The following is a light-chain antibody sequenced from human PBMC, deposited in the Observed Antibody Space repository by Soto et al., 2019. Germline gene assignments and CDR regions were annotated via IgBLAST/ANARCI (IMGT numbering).Light chain of an antibody. V-gene: IGKV3-20*01. CDR1: QSVRSSY. J-gene: IGKJ2*01. Sequence: EIVLTQSPGTLSLSSGERATLSCRASQSVRSSYLAWFQQKPGQAPRLLIYGASSRATGIPDRFSGSESGTDFTLTISRLEPEDFAVYYCQQYGSTPKTFGQGTKLEIK. CDR3: QQYGSTPKT. CDR2: GAS.